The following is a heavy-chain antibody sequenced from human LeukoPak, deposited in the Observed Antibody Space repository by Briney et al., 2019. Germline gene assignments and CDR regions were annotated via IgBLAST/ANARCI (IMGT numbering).Heavy chain of an antibody. Sequence: PGGSLRLSCAASGFTFSSYEMNWVRQAPGKGLEWVSPISSSSSYIYYADSVKGRFTISRDNAKNSLYLQMNSLRAEDTAVYYCARDSDWDDAFDIWGQGTMVTVSS. CDR1: GFTFSSYE. CDR2: ISSSSSYI. V-gene: IGHV3-21*01. CDR3: ARDSDWDDAFDI. D-gene: IGHD3-9*01. J-gene: IGHJ3*02.